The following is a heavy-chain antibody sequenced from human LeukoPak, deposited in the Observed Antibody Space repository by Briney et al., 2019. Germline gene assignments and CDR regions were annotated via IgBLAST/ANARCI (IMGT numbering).Heavy chain of an antibody. Sequence: PGGSLRLSCAASGFTVSSNYMSWVRQAPGKGLEWVSVIYSSDSTYYADPVKGRFTISRDNSKNTLYLQMNSLRAEDTAVYYCARGNWNYPFDYWGQGTLVTVSS. CDR3: ARGNWNYPFDY. J-gene: IGHJ4*02. D-gene: IGHD1-7*01. CDR1: GFTVSSNY. CDR2: IYSSDST. V-gene: IGHV3-53*01.